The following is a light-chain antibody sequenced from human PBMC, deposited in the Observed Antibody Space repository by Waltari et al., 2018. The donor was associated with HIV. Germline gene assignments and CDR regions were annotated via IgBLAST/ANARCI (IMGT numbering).Light chain of an antibody. J-gene: IGKJ2*02. CDR1: QSVSSS. CDR2: GAS. CDR3: QQYGNSPPCT. V-gene: IGKV3-15*01. Sequence: EIVMTQSPATLSVSPGDRATLSCRASQSVSSSLAWYQQRPGQAPRLLIYGASTRATGIPARFSGSGSGTDFTLTISSLEPEDFAVYYCQQYGNSPPCTFGQGTKLEIK.